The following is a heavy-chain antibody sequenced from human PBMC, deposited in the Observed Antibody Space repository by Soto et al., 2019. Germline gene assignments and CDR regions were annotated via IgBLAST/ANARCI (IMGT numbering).Heavy chain of an antibody. CDR1: GYTFTGYY. D-gene: IGHD6-6*01. J-gene: IGHJ6*02. CDR3: ARVSSSYSSSSLTDYYYYYGMDV. V-gene: IGHV1-2*04. CDR2: INPNSGGT. Sequence: GASVKVSCKASGYTFTGYYMHWVRQAPGQGLEWMGWINPNSGGTNYAQKFQGWVTMTRDTSISTAYMELSRLRSDDTAVYYCARVSSSYSSSSLTDYYYYYGMDVWGQGTTVTVSS.